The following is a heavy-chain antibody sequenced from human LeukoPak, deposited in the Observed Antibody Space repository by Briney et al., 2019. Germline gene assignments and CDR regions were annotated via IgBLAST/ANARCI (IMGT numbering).Heavy chain of an antibody. J-gene: IGHJ4*03. D-gene: IGHD6-13*01. CDR1: GGSISTTGYY. CDR3: ASDKGYSNNYFDY. CDR2: IYYSGST. V-gene: IGHV4-39*01. Sequence: PSETLSLTCTVSGGSISTTGYYWAWIRQPPGKGLEWIASIYYSGSTYYNSSLKSRVTISVDTSRNQFSLKLSSVTAADTALYYCASDKGYSNNYFDYWGQGTTVTVSS.